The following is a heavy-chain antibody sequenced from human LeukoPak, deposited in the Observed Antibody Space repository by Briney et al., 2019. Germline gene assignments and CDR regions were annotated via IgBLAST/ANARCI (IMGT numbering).Heavy chain of an antibody. Sequence: SQTLSLTCTVSGGSISSGGYYWSWIRQHPGKGLEWIGYIYYSGSTYYNPSLKSRVTISVDTSKNQFSLKLSSVTAADTAVYYCARAPSNYGSGSYYTDWSDPWGQGTLVTVSS. D-gene: IGHD3-10*01. CDR1: GGSISSGGYY. CDR2: IYYSGST. J-gene: IGHJ5*02. V-gene: IGHV4-31*03. CDR3: ARAPSNYGSGSYYTDWSDP.